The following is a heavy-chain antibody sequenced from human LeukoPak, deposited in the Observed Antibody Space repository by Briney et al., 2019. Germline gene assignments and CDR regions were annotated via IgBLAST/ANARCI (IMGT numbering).Heavy chain of an antibody. CDR2: IDPNSGGT. CDR1: GYTFTGYY. J-gene: IGHJ4*02. Sequence: ASVKVSCKASGYTFTGYYMHWVRQAPGQGLEWMGWIDPNSGGTNYAQKFQGRVTMTRDTSISTAYMELSRLRSDDTAVYYCARGSKYYYDSSDRWDYWGQGTLVTVSS. CDR3: ARGSKYYYDSSDRWDY. D-gene: IGHD3-22*01. V-gene: IGHV1-2*02.